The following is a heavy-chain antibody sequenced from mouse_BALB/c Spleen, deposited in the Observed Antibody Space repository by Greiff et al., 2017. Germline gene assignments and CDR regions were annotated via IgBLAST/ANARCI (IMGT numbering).Heavy chain of an antibody. CDR3: ARGLRLNYFDY. Sequence: VQLQQSGPGLVKPSQSLSLTCSVTGYSITSGYYWNWIRQFPGNKLEWMGYISYDGSNNYNPSLKNRISITRDTSKNQFFLKLNSVTTEDTATYYCARGLRLNYFDYWGQGTTLTVSS. V-gene: IGHV3-6*02. D-gene: IGHD1-2*01. CDR2: ISYDGSN. CDR1: GYSITSGYY. J-gene: IGHJ2*01.